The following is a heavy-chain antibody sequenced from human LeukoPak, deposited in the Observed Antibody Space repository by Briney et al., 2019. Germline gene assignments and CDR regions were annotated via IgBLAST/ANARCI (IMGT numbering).Heavy chain of an antibody. D-gene: IGHD2-15*01. CDR1: GGSISSSSYY. CDR3: ARVGYCSGDRCYLHFDY. CDR2: IYYSGST. J-gene: IGHJ4*02. V-gene: IGHV4-61*01. Sequence: KTSETLSLTCTVSGGSISSSSYYWSWIRQPPGKGLEWIGYIYYSGSTNYNPSLKSRVTISVDTSKNQFSLKLSSVTAADTAVYYCARVGYCSGDRCYLHFDYWGQGTLVTVSS.